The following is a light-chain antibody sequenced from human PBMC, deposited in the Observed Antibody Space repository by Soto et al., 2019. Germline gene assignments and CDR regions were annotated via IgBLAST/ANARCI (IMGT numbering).Light chain of an antibody. Sequence: QSALTQPASVSGSPGQSITIACSGTSSDVGGYNYVSWFQQHPGKAPKLLIYEVSNRPSGVSNRFSASKSGNTASLTISGLQAEDEATYYCSSYSSSSTLVFGTGTKLTAL. CDR1: SSDVGGYNY. CDR2: EVS. V-gene: IGLV2-14*01. CDR3: SSYSSSSTLV. J-gene: IGLJ1*01.